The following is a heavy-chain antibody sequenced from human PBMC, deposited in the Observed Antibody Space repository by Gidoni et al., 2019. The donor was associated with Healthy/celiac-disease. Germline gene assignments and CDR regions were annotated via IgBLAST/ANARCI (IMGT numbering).Heavy chain of an antibody. CDR3: ARTPFSSGWYWGYYFDY. J-gene: IGHJ4*02. Sequence: EVQLVESGGGLVQPGGSLRLSCAASGFTFSSNYMSWVRQAPGKGLEWVSVIYSGGSTYYADSVKGRFTISRDNSKNTLYLQMNSLRAEDTAVYYCARTPFSSGWYWGYYFDYWGQGTLVTVSS. CDR1: GFTFSSNY. V-gene: IGHV3-66*02. D-gene: IGHD6-19*01. CDR2: IYSGGST.